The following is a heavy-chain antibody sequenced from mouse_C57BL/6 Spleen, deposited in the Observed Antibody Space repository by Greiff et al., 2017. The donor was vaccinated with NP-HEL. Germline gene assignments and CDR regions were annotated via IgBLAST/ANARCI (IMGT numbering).Heavy chain of an antibody. CDR3: ARWGITGNYFDY. CDR2: IDPSGGYT. V-gene: IGHV1-69*01. D-gene: IGHD2-4*01. Sequence: QVQLQQPGAELVMPGASVKLSCKASGYTFTSYWMHWVKQRPGQGLEWIGEIDPSGGYTNYNQKFKGKSTLTVDKSSSTAYMQLSSLTSEDSAVYYCARWGITGNYFDYWGQGTTLTVSS. J-gene: IGHJ2*01. CDR1: GYTFTSYW.